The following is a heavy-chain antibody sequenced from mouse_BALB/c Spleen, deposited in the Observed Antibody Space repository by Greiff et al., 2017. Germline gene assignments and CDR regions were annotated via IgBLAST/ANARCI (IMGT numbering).Heavy chain of an antibody. CDR1: GYSITSDYA. V-gene: IGHV3-2*02. CDR3: ARMITTGYFDY. CDR2: ISYSGST. J-gene: IGHJ2*01. Sequence: EVQLQESGPGLVKPSQSLSLTCTVTGYSITSDYAWNWIRQFPGNKLEWMGYISYSGSTSYNPSLKSRISITRDTSKNQFFLQLNSVTTEDTATYYCARMITTGYFDYWGQGTTLTVSS. D-gene: IGHD2-4*01.